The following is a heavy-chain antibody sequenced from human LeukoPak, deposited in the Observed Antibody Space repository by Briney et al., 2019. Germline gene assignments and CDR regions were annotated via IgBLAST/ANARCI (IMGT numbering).Heavy chain of an antibody. CDR2: MNPNSGNT. CDR1: GYTFTSYD. J-gene: IGHJ5*02. CDR3: ARVEAPTGRGPRSFDP. D-gene: IGHD7-27*01. V-gene: IGHV1-8*01. Sequence: GASVKVSCKASGYTFTSYDINWVRQATGQGLEWMGWMNPNSGNTGYAQKFQGRVTMTRNTSISTAYMELSSLRSEDTAVYYCARVEAPTGRGPRSFDPWGQGTLVTVSS.